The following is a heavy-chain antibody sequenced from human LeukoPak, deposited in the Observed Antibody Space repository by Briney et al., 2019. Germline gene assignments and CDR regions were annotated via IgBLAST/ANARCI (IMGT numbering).Heavy chain of an antibody. D-gene: IGHD5-18*01. CDR1: GYTFTSYY. CDR3: ARNVRGYSYGVDY. J-gene: IGHJ4*02. Sequence: ASVKVSCKASGYTFTSYYIHWVRQAPGQGLEWMGIINPSGGSTNYARKFQGRVTMTRDTSTSTVYMELSSLRSEDTAVYYCARNVRGYSYGVDYWGQGTLVTVSS. V-gene: IGHV1-46*01. CDR2: INPSGGST.